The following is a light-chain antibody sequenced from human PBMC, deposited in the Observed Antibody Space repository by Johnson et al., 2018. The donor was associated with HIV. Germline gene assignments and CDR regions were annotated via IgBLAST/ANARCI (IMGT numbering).Light chain of an antibody. CDR1: NSNIGNNY. V-gene: IGLV1-51*02. Sequence: SVLTQPPSVSAAPGQKVTISCSGSNSNIGNNYVSWYQQLPGTAPKLLIYENNKRPSGIPDRFSGSKSGTSATLGITGLQTGDEADYYCGTWDNSLGTGGVFGTGTKVTVL. J-gene: IGLJ1*01. CDR2: ENN. CDR3: GTWDNSLGTGGV.